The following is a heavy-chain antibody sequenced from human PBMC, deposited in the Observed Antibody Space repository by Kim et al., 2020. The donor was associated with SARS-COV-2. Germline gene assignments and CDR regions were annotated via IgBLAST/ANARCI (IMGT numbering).Heavy chain of an antibody. CDR2: IYYSGST. J-gene: IGHJ2*01. D-gene: IGHD3-16*01. Sequence: SETLSLTCTVSGGSISSGGYYWSWIRQHPGKGLEWIGYIYYSGSTYYNPSLKSRVTISVDTSKNQFSLKLSSVTAADTAVYYCARVFREYGLRGGDHDWYFDLWGRGTLVTVSS. CDR3: ARVFREYGLRGGDHDWYFDL. CDR1: GGSISSGGYY. V-gene: IGHV4-31*03.